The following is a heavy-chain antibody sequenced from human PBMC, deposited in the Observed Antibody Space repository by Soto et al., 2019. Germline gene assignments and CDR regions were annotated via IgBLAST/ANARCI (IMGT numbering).Heavy chain of an antibody. J-gene: IGHJ6*02. CDR2: ISSSSSYI. Sequence: EVQLVEAGGGLGKPGGSLSLSCAASGFTFSSYSMNWVRQAPGKGLEWVSSISSSSSYIYYADSVKGRFTIYRDNAKNSLYLQMNSLRAEDTAVYYCARRNGDYYYYGMDVWGQGTTVTVSS. V-gene: IGHV3-21*01. D-gene: IGHD2-8*01. CDR1: GFTFSSYS. CDR3: ARRNGDYYYYGMDV.